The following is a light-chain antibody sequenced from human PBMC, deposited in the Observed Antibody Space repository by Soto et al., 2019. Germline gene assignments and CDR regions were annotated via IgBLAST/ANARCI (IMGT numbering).Light chain of an antibody. CDR2: GAS. J-gene: IGKJ1*01. CDR1: QSVSNNY. V-gene: IGKV3-20*01. Sequence: IVLTQSPGTLSLSPGERATLSCRASQSVSNNYLAWYQQKPGQAPRLLMYGASSRATGIPDRFSGSGSGTHFTLTITRLEPEDFAVYYCQQYGSSRTFGQGTKVDIK. CDR3: QQYGSSRT.